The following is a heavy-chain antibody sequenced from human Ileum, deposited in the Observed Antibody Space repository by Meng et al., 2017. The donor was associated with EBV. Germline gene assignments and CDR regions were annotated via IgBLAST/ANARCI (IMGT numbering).Heavy chain of an antibody. Sequence: VQPQRWGAGLLKPAETLSLTCAVNGGSLSGAYWNWIRQPPGKGLEWIGEIIHGGSPSYNPSLKSRVTISIDTSKNQLSLMLSSVTAADTAVYYCARRPTGIDYWGQGTLVTVSS. D-gene: IGHD2-8*02. CDR1: GGSLSGAY. CDR2: IIHGGSP. J-gene: IGHJ4*02. CDR3: ARRPTGIDY. V-gene: IGHV4-34*12.